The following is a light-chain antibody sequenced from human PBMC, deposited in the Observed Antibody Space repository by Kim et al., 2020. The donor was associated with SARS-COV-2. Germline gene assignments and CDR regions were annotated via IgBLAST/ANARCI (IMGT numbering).Light chain of an antibody. CDR2: DVS. CDR1: SSDVGGYDH. J-gene: IGLJ2*01. CDR3: SSYTATTTLV. V-gene: IGLV2-14*03. Sequence: GQSITISCTGTSSDVGGYDHVSWYQQYPGKAPKLMIYDVSHRPSGVSNRFSGSKSGKTASLTISGLQAEDEADYYCSSYTATTTLVFGGGTQLTVL.